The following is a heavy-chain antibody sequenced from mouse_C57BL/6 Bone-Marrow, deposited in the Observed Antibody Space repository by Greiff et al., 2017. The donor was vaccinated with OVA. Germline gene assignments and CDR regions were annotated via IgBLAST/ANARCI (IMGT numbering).Heavy chain of an antibody. CDR2: ISNGGGST. D-gene: IGHD2-4*01. V-gene: IGHV5-12*01. CDR3: ARESSYYDYDEGFDY. Sequence: EVQGVESGGGLVQPGGSLKLSCAASGFTFSDYYMYWVRQTPEKRLEWVAYISNGGGSTYYPDTVKGRFTISRDNAKNTLYLQMSRLKSEDTAMYYCARESSYYDYDEGFDYWGQGTTLTVSS. J-gene: IGHJ2*01. CDR1: GFTFSDYY.